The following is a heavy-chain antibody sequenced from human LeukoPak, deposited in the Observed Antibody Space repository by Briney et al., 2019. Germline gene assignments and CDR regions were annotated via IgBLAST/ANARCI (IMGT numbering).Heavy chain of an antibody. V-gene: IGHV4-59*01. J-gene: IGHJ4*02. Sequence: PSETLSLTCTVSGGSISSYYWSWIRQPPGKGLEWIGYIYNSGSTNYNPSLKSRVTISVDTSKNQFYLKLSSVTAADTAVYYCASYDSSGYRIFDYWGQGTLVTVSS. D-gene: IGHD3-22*01. CDR3: ASYDSSGYRIFDY. CDR2: IYNSGST. CDR1: GGSISSYY.